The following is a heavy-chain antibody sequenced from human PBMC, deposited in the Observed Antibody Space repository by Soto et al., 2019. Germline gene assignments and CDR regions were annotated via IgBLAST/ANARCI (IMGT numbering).Heavy chain of an antibody. J-gene: IGHJ4*02. CDR3: VRLGRYFGSIDY. V-gene: IGHV4-39*01. D-gene: IGHD3-9*01. Sequence: QLQLQESGPGLVKPSETLSRTCTVSGGSISSSNYYWGWIRQPPGKGLEGIESIYYSGTTYYNPSLKSRLTISVDKSKNQFSLKLRSVTAADTAVYYCVRLGRYFGSIDYWGQGILVTVSS. CDR1: GGSISSSNYY. CDR2: IYYSGTT.